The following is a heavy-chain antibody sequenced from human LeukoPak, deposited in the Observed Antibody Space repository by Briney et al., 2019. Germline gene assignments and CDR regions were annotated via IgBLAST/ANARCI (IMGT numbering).Heavy chain of an antibody. Sequence: GGSLRLSCAASGFTFSSYGMSGFRQAPGKGLAWVANIKQDGTDKYYVASVNGRFTISRDHAKNSLYLQMTSLRAEDTAVYYCARRGNFDYWGQGTLVTVSS. CDR3: ARRGNFDY. CDR1: GFTFSSYG. V-gene: IGHV3-7*02. J-gene: IGHJ4*02. CDR2: IKQDGTDK.